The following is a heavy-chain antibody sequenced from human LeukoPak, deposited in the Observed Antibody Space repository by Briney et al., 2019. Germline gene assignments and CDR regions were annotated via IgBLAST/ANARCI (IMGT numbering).Heavy chain of an antibody. V-gene: IGHV3-15*01. J-gene: IGHJ4*02. D-gene: IGHD2-21*02. Sequence: PGGSLRLSCTASGFTFSDAWVSWVRQAPGMGLEWGGRIKSKTDGGTTDYAAPVKGRFTISRDDSSGTLYLLMNSLKTEDTAVYYCSTSLRGSDCCLDYWGQGTLVAVSS. CDR1: GFTFSDAW. CDR2: IKSKTDGGTT. CDR3: STSLRGSDCCLDY.